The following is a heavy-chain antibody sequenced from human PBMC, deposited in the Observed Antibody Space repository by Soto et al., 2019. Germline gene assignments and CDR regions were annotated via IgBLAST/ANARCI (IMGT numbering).Heavy chain of an antibody. CDR2: INAGNGNT. J-gene: IGHJ4*02. V-gene: IGHV1-3*01. CDR1: GYTFTSYA. D-gene: IGHD3-9*01. CDR3: ARGYFGWLLLAY. Sequence: ASVKVSCKASGYTFTSYAMHWVRPAPGQRLEWMGWINAGNGNTKYSQKFQGRVTITRDTSASTAYMELSSLRSEDTAVYYCARGYFGWLLLAYWGQGTLVTVSS.